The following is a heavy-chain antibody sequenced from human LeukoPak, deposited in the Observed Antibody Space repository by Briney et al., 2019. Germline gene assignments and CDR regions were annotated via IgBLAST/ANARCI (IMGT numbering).Heavy chain of an antibody. CDR3: ARDKTIGGIDAFDI. J-gene: IGHJ3*02. Sequence: SETLSLTCTVSGGSISSYYWSWIRQPPGKGLEWIGYIYYSGSTNYNPSLKSRVTISVDTSKNQFSLKLSSVTAADTAVYYRARDKTIGGIDAFDIWGQGTMATVSS. V-gene: IGHV4-59*01. CDR1: GGSISSYY. CDR2: IYYSGST. D-gene: IGHD4/OR15-4a*01.